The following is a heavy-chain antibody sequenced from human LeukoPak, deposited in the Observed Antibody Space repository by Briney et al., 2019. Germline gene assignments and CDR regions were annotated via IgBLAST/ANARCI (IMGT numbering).Heavy chain of an antibody. CDR1: GYTFTGYY. V-gene: IGHV1-2*02. J-gene: IGHJ5*02. D-gene: IGHD6-13*01. Sequence: ASVKVSCKASGYTFTGYYMHWVRQAPGQGLEWMGWINPNSGGTNYAQKFQGRVTMTRDTSINTVYMELSSLRSDDTAVYYCARSARKQQLAVMGDWFDPWGQGTLVTVSS. CDR2: INPNSGGT. CDR3: ARSARKQQLAVMGDWFDP.